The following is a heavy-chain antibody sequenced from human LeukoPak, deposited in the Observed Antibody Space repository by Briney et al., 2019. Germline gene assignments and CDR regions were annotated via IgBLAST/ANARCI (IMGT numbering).Heavy chain of an antibody. D-gene: IGHD3-3*01. V-gene: IGHV4-30-4*08. J-gene: IGHJ4*02. CDR3: ARSQRDFWSGYNFFDY. CDR2: IYYSGST. CDR1: GGSISSGDYY. Sequence: SQTLSLTCTVSGGSISSGDYYWSWIRQPPGKGLEWIGYIYYSGSTYYNPSLKSRVTISVDTSKNQFSLKLSSVTAADTAVYYCARSQRDFWSGYNFFDYWGQGTLVTVSS.